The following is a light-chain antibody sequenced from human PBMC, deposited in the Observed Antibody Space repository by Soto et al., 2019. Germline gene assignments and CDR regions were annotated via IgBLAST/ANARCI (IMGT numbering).Light chain of an antibody. CDR1: SSNIGTNY. CDR2: GSN. J-gene: IGLJ1*01. CDR3: AAWDDSLIYV. V-gene: IGLV1-47*01. Sequence: QSVLTQPPSASGTPGQRVTISCSGSSSNIGTNYVYWYQQLPGTAPRLLISGSNQRPSGVPDRFSGSKSGTSASLAISGLRSEDEADYYCAAWDDSLIYVFGTGTKLTVL.